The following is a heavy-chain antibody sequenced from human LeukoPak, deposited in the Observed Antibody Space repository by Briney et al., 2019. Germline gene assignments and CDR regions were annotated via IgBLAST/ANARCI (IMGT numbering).Heavy chain of an antibody. Sequence: GGSLRLSCAASGFTFSSCWMSWVRQAPGKGLEWVANIKQDGSEKYYVDSVKGRFTISRDNAKNSLYLQMNSLRAEDTAVYYCAKGIQLWLLWFDPWGQGTLVTVSS. V-gene: IGHV3-7*03. CDR3: AKGIQLWLLWFDP. D-gene: IGHD5-18*01. J-gene: IGHJ5*02. CDR2: IKQDGSEK. CDR1: GFTFSSCW.